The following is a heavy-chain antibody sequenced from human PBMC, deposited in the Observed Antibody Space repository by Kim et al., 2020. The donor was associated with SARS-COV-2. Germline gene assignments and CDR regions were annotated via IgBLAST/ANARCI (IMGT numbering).Heavy chain of an antibody. Sequence: YYADSEKGRITNSRDNAKNSLYLQMNSLRAEDTAVYYCARGGWREGAFDIWGQGTMVTVSS. V-gene: IGHV3-21*01. CDR3: ARGGWREGAFDI. J-gene: IGHJ3*02.